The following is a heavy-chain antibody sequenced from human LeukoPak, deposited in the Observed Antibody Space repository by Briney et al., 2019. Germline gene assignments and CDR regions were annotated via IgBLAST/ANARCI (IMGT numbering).Heavy chain of an antibody. CDR1: GGSISSYY. V-gene: IGHV4-59*01. D-gene: IGHD3-3*01. J-gene: IGHJ4*02. Sequence: SETLSLTCTVSGGSISSYYWSWIRQPPGEGLEWIGYIYYSGSTNYNPSLKSRVTISVDTSKNQFSLKLSSVTAADTAVYYCARESISTGAFDYWGQGTLVTVSS. CDR2: IYYSGST. CDR3: ARESISTGAFDY.